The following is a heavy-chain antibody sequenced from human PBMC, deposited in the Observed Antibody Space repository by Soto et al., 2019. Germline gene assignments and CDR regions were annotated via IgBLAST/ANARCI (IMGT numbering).Heavy chain of an antibody. Sequence: GGSLRLSCAASGFTFSSYEMNWVRQAPGKGLEWVSYISSSGSTIYYADSVKGRFTISRDNAKNSLYLQMNSLRAEDTAVYYCAGAFVVVPAAILDAAGAFDIWGQGTMVTVSS. CDR1: GFTFSSYE. V-gene: IGHV3-48*03. J-gene: IGHJ3*02. CDR2: ISSSGSTI. D-gene: IGHD2-2*02. CDR3: AGAFVVVPAAILDAAGAFDI.